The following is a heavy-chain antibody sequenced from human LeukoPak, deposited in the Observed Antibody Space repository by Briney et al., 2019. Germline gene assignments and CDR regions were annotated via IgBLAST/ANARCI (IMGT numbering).Heavy chain of an antibody. D-gene: IGHD4-17*01. Sequence: SETLSLTCAVYGGSFSGYYWSWIRQPPGKGLEWIGEINHSGSTNYNPSLKSRVTISVDTSKNQFSLKLSSVTAADTAVYYCARGSTVTHLDAFDIWGQGTMVTVSS. J-gene: IGHJ3*02. CDR3: ARGSTVTHLDAFDI. CDR2: INHSGST. V-gene: IGHV4-34*01. CDR1: GGSFSGYY.